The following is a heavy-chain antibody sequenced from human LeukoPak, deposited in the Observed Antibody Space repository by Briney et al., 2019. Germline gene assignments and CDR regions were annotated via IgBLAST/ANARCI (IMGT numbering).Heavy chain of an antibody. D-gene: IGHD3-22*01. CDR1: GFTFSSYA. J-gene: IGHJ4*02. CDR2: ISGSGGST. CDR3: AKDRPHPYYYDSSGYYPAPG. Sequence: GGSLRLSCAASGFTFSSYAMSWVRQAPGKGLEWVSAISGSGGSTYYADSVKGRFTISRDNSKNTLYLQMNSLRAEDTAVYYCAKDRPHPYYYDSSGYYPAPGWGQGTLVTVSS. V-gene: IGHV3-23*01.